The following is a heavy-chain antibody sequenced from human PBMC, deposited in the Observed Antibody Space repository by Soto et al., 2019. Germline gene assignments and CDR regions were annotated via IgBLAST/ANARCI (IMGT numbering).Heavy chain of an antibody. D-gene: IGHD3-16*01. CDR3: ARERRDAYATLCRCYGVDV. Sequence: QVQLVESGGGVVQPGTSLRLACEASGFNFGAYGMHWVRQAPGKGLEWVAVISHDGTTTYYSDSVKGRVTVSRDNSKNRLYVQMVSQRPDDTVVYSCARERRDAYATLCRCYGVDVWGQGTTVTPSS. V-gene: IGHV3-30*03. J-gene: IGHJ6*02. CDR1: GFNFGAYG. CDR2: ISHDGTTT.